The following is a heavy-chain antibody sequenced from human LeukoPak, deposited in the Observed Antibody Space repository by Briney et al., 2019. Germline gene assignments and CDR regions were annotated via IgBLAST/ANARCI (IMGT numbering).Heavy chain of an antibody. J-gene: IGHJ6*03. D-gene: IGHD3-22*01. CDR3: ARARTSPDSSGYYYYYYMDV. V-gene: IGHV1-69*05. CDR1: GGTFSSYA. CDR2: IIPIFGTA. Sequence: GASVKVSCKASGGTFSSYAISWVRQAPGQGLEWMGGIIPIFGTANYAQKFQGRVTITTDESTSTAYMELSSLRSEDTAVYYCARARTSPDSSGYYYYYYMDVWGKGTTVTVSS.